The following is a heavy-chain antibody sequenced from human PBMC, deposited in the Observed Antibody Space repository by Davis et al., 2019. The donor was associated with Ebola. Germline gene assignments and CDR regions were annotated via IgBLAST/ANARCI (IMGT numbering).Heavy chain of an antibody. V-gene: IGHV4-59*12. CDR1: GGSISSYF. J-gene: IGHJ5*02. CDR3: ARGVGGTTGWFDP. D-gene: IGHD1-26*01. CDR2: IYHSGST. Sequence: MPSETLSLTCTVSGGSISSYFWSWIRQPPGKGLEWIGYIYHSGSTYYNPSLKSRVTISVDTSKNQFSLKLSSVTAADTAVYYCARGVGGTTGWFDPWGQGTLVTVSS.